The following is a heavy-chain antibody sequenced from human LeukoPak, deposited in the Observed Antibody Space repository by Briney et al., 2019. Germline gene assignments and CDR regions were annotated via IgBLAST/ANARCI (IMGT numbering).Heavy chain of an antibody. V-gene: IGHV7-4-1*02. CDR2: ININTGNP. CDR3: ARDAATAKDIVNFDY. D-gene: IGHD5-12*01. CDR1: GYTFTSYA. Sequence: ASVKVSCKASGYTFTSYAMNWVRQAPGQGLEWMGWININTGNPTYAQGFTGRFVFSLDTSVSTAYLQISSLKAEDTAVYYCARDAATAKDIVNFDYWGQGTLVTVSS. J-gene: IGHJ4*02.